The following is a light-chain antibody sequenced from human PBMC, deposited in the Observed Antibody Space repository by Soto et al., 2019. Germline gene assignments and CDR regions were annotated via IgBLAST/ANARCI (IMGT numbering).Light chain of an antibody. V-gene: IGKV1-33*01. J-gene: IGKJ1*01. CDR3: QQYDSSRGT. Sequence: DIQMTQSPSSLSASVGDRVTITCQASQDISNYLNWYQQKPGKAPKLLIYDASNLETGVPSRFSGSGSGTDFTFTISSLQPEDIATYYCQQYDSSRGTFGQGTKVEIK. CDR1: QDISNY. CDR2: DAS.